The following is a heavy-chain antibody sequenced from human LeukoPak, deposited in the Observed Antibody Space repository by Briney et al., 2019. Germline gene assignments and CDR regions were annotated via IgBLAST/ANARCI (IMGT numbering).Heavy chain of an antibody. CDR3: TRVRNSNNWWGAFDI. J-gene: IGHJ3*02. CDR1: GYTFDTSS. D-gene: IGHD1-1*01. Sequence: GASAKVSCKAFGYTFDTSSITWVRQAPGQRLEWMGWISPRSGNKQYAQGVQGRVTMTTDTSRSTAYMELRSLRPDDTAVYYCTRVRNSNNWWGAFDIWGQGTMVTVSS. V-gene: IGHV1-18*01. CDR2: ISPRSGNK.